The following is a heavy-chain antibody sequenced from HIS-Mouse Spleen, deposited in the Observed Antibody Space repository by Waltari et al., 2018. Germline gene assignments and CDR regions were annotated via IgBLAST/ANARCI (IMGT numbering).Heavy chain of an antibody. CDR2: IYHSGST. CDR1: VSSITTCSY. Sequence: QVQLQESGPGLVKPSETLSLTCTVSVSSITTCSYCGWIRQPPGKGLEWIGSIYHSGSTYYNPSLKSRVTISVDTSKNQFSLKLSSVTAADTAVYYCARAGDYGDYGGYFDYWGQGTLVTVSS. D-gene: IGHD4-17*01. J-gene: IGHJ4*02. V-gene: IGHV4-38-2*02. CDR3: ARAGDYGDYGGYFDY.